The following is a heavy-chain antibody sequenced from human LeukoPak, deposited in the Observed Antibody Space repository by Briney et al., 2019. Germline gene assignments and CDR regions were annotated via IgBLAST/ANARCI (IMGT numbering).Heavy chain of an antibody. CDR2: IWYDRVNK. Sequence: GRSLRLSCAASGFSFSNYGMHWVRQAPGKGLEWVPDIWYDRVNKYYADSVKGRFTISRDMPKNTLYLQMNSLRAEDTAVYYCAREGIVATLDYWGQGTLVTVSS. CDR3: AREGIVATLDY. J-gene: IGHJ4*02. CDR1: GFSFSNYG. D-gene: IGHD5-12*01. V-gene: IGHV3-33*01.